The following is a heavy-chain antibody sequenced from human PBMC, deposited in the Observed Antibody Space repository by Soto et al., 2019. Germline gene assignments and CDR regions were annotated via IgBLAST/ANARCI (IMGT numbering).Heavy chain of an antibody. Sequence: PGGSLRLSCTASGFTFGDYAMSWFRQAPGKGLEWVGFIRSKAYGGTTEYAASVKGRFTISRDDSKSIAYLQMNSLKTEDTAVYYCTRDRNYYGSASTAPYYFHYWGQGTPVTVSS. D-gene: IGHD3-10*01. CDR2: IRSKAYGGTT. CDR1: GFTFGDYA. V-gene: IGHV3-49*03. J-gene: IGHJ4*02. CDR3: TRDRNYYGSASTAPYYFHY.